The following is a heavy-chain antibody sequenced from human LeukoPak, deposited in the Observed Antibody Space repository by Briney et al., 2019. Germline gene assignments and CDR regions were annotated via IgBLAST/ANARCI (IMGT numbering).Heavy chain of an antibody. CDR1: GYTFTSYG. CDR2: ISGYNGNT. D-gene: IGHD3-3*01. V-gene: IGHV1-18*01. Sequence: GASVKVSCKASGYTFTSYGISWVRQAPGQGLEWMGWISGYNGNTNYAQKLQGRVTMTTDTSTSTAYMELRSLRSDDTAVYYCARGDDFGSGYSASFDYWGQGTLDTVSS. J-gene: IGHJ4*02. CDR3: ARGDDFGSGYSASFDY.